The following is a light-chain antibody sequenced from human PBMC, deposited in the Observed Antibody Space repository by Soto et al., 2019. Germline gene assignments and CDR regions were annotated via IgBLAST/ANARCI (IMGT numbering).Light chain of an antibody. CDR1: QDVSNY. CDR3: QQYSNLIT. J-gene: IGKJ5*01. Sequence: DIQMTQSPSTLSASEGDRVTITCQASQDVSNYLKWYQQKLGKAPKLLIYDASNLERGVPSRFSGSGSGTYFSFNIISLQPEDFETYYWQQYSNLITFGQGTRLEI. V-gene: IGKV1-33*01. CDR2: DAS.